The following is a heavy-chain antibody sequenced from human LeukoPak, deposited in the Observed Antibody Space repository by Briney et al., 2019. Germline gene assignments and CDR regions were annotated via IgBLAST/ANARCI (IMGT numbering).Heavy chain of an antibody. CDR2: ISWDGAIM. J-gene: IGHJ6*02. CDR1: GFKFDDYG. CDR3: AKDISIGGFADGYFYGMDA. D-gene: IGHD4-23*01. Sequence: GRSLRLSCATSGFKFDDYGMHWVRQAPRKGLEWVSGISWDGAIMVYADSVKGRFTISRDNAKSSLYLQMNSLRAEDTALYYCAKDISIGGFADGYFYGMDAWGQGTTVTVSS. V-gene: IGHV3-9*01.